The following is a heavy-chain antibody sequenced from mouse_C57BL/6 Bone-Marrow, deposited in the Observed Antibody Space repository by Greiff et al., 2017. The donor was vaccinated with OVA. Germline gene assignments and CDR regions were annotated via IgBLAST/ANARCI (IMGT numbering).Heavy chain of an antibody. V-gene: IGHV1-69*01. J-gene: IGHJ4*01. CDR1: GYTFTSYW. Sequence: QVQLQQPGAELVMPGASVKLSCKASGYTFTSYWMHWVKQRPGQGLEWIGEIDPSDSYTNYNQKFKGKSTLTVDKSSSTAYMQLSSLTSEDSAVYYCASESEDYRYAMDDWGQGTSVTVSS. CDR2: IDPSDSYT. D-gene: IGHD2-4*01. CDR3: ASESEDYRYAMDD.